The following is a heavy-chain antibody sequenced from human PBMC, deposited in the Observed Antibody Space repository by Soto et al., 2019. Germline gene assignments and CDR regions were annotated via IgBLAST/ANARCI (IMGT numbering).Heavy chain of an antibody. CDR3: ARAQTMVARSTGYSSGPGWLDH. CDR1: GFTFSSYG. Sequence: QVQLVESGGGVVQPGRSLRLYCAASGFTFSSYGMHWVRQAPGKWLEWVAVIWYDGRNKYYADYVKGRFTISRDNSKNPLYMQMNSLRAEDTAVYYCARAQTMVARSTGYSSGPGWLDHWGQGTLVTVSS. V-gene: IGHV3-33*01. D-gene: IGHD6-19*01. CDR2: IWYDGRNK. J-gene: IGHJ5*02.